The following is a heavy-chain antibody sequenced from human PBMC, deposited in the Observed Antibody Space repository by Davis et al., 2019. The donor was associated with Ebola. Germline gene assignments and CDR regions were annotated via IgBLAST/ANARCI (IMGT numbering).Heavy chain of an antibody. CDR2: ISAYNGNT. CDR1: GYSFKNYA. J-gene: IGHJ3*02. V-gene: IGHV1-18*01. Sequence: ASVKVSCKASGYSFKNYAISWVRPASGQGLEWMGWISAYNGNTNYAQKVQGRVTMTTDTSTGTAYLDLRSLRSDDTAVYFCARTSIVGTTTTASDIWGQGTLVTVS. D-gene: IGHD1-26*01. CDR3: ARTSIVGTTTTASDI.